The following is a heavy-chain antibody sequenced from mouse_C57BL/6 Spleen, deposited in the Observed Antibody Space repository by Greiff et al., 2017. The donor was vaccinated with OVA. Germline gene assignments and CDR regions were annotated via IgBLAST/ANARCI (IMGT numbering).Heavy chain of an antibody. CDR1: GYTFTSYW. J-gene: IGHJ1*03. CDR2: IYPGSGST. Sequence: QVQLQQSGAELVKPGASVKMSCKASGYTFTSYWITWVKQRPGQGLEWIGDIYPGSGSTNYNEKFKSKATLTVDTSSSTAYMQLSSLTSEDSAVYYCARDGHYGSSYWYFDVWGTGTTVTVSS. V-gene: IGHV1-55*01. D-gene: IGHD1-1*01. CDR3: ARDGHYGSSYWYFDV.